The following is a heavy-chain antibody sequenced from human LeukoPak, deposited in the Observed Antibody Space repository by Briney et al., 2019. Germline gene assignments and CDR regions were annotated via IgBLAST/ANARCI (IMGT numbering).Heavy chain of an antibody. CDR3: ARSGGFMIEEKEYYFDY. CDR1: GGTFSSYA. D-gene: IGHD3-22*01. J-gene: IGHJ4*02. Sequence: ASVKVSCKASGGTFSSYAISWVRQAPGQGLEWMGGIIPIFGTANYAQKFQGRVTITADESTSTAYMELSSLRSEDTAVYYCARSGGFMIEEKEYYFDYWGQGTLVTVSS. CDR2: IIPIFGTA. V-gene: IGHV1-69*13.